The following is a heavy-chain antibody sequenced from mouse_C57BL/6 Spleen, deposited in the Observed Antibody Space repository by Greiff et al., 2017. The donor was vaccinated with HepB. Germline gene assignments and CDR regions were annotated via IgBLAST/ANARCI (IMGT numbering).Heavy chain of an antibody. V-gene: IGHV1-80*01. J-gene: IGHJ4*01. CDR3: ARYSNDYYYAMDY. Sequence: VQLQESGAELVKPGASVKISCKASGYAFSSYWMNWVKQRPGKGLEWIGQIYPGDGDTNYNGKFKGKATLTADKSSSTAYMQLSSLTSEDSAVYFCARYSNDYYYAMDYWGQGTSVTVSS. CDR2: IYPGDGDT. CDR1: GYAFSSYW. D-gene: IGHD2-5*01.